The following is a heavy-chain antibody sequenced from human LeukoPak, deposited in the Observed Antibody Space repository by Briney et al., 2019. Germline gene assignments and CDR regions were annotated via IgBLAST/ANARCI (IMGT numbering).Heavy chain of an antibody. CDR3: ARGPRQGGGYCSSTSCDQGYYYYYMDV. CDR2: IYPGDSDT. J-gene: IGHJ6*03. CDR1: GYSFTSYW. D-gene: IGHD2-2*01. Sequence: GESLKISCKGSGYSFTSYWIGWVRQMPGKGLEWMGIIYPGDSDTRYSPSFQGQVTISADKSISTAYLQWSSLKASDTAMYYCARGPRQGGGYCSSTSCDQGYYYYYMDVWGKGITVTVSS. V-gene: IGHV5-51*01.